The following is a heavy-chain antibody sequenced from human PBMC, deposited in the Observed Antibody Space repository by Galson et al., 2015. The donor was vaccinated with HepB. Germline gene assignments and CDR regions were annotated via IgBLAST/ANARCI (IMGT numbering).Heavy chain of an antibody. J-gene: IGHJ6*03. D-gene: IGHD3-16*02. CDR3: AKLSQGYYYMDV. V-gene: IGHV3-23*01. CDR2: ISGSGGST. Sequence: SLRLSCAASGFTFSSYAMSWVRQAPGKGLEWVSAISGSGGSTHYADSVKGRFTISRDNSKNTLYLQMNSLSAEDTAVYYCAKLSQGYYYMDVWGKGTTVTVSS. CDR1: GFTFSSYA.